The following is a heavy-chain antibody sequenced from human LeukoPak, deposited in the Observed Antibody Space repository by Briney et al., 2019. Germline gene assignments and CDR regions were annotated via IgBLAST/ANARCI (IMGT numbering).Heavy chain of an antibody. Sequence: GGSLRLSCAASGFIFSNYAMHWVRQAPGKGLEWVTVISYDGSNKYYADSVKGRFTISRDTSKNTLHLQMNSLRAEDTAVYFRAEDGIRDFDYYYYGMDVWGQGTTVTVSS. V-gene: IGHV3-30-3*01. CDR2: ISYDGSNK. J-gene: IGHJ6*02. D-gene: IGHD3-9*01. CDR1: GFIFSNYA. CDR3: AEDGIRDFDYYYYGMDV.